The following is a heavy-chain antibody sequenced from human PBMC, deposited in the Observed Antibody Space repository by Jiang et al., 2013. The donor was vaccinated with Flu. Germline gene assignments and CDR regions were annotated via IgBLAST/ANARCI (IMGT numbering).Heavy chain of an antibody. CDR1: GYTFTSYY. CDR3: ARAALECSGGSCYYYYGMDV. J-gene: IGHJ6*02. CDR2: INPSGGST. V-gene: IGHV1-46*01. D-gene: IGHD2-15*01. Sequence: SVKVSCKASGYTFTSYYMHWVRQAPGQGLEWMGIINPSGGSTSYAQKFQGRVTMTRDTSTSTVYMELSSLRSEDTAVYYCARAALECSGGSCYYYYGMDVWGQGTTVTVSS.